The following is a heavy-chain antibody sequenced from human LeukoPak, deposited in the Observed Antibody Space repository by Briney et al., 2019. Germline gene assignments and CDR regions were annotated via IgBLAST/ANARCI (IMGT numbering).Heavy chain of an antibody. D-gene: IGHD1-14*01. CDR3: ARENHGSLDY. V-gene: IGHV3-21*01. Sequence: PGGSLRLSCAASGFSFSTYSMNWVRQAPGKGLEWVSSTSHSSIYIYYADSVKGRFTISRDNAKNSLYLQMNSLRAEATAVYYCARENHGSLDYWGQGTLVTVSS. J-gene: IGHJ4*02. CDR1: GFSFSTYS. CDR2: TSHSSIYI.